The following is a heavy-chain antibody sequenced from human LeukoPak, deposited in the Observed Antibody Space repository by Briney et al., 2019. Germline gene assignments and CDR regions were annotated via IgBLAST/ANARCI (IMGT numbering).Heavy chain of an antibody. J-gene: IGHJ5*02. Sequence: ASVKVSCKASGCTFSSYAISWVRQAPGQGLEWMGGFIPIFGTANYAQKFQGRVTITADESTSTAYMELSSLRSEDTAVYYCARSPLGYYYGSGSYYISGFDPWGQGTLVTVSS. V-gene: IGHV1-69*13. CDR3: ARSPLGYYYGSGSYYISGFDP. CDR2: FIPIFGTA. D-gene: IGHD3-10*01. CDR1: GCTFSSYA.